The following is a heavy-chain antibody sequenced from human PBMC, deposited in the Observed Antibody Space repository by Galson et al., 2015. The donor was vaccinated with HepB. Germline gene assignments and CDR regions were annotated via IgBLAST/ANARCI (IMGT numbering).Heavy chain of an antibody. J-gene: IGHJ6*02. CDR2: ISAYNGNT. CDR3: ARVFQYSSNYGMDV. CDR1: GYTFTSYG. D-gene: IGHD6-13*01. Sequence: SVKVSCKASGYTFTSYGISWVRQAPGQGLEWMGWISAYNGNTNYAQKLQGRVTMTTDTSTSTAYMELRSLRSDDTAVYYCARVFQYSSNYGMDVWGQGTTVTVSS. V-gene: IGHV1-18*04.